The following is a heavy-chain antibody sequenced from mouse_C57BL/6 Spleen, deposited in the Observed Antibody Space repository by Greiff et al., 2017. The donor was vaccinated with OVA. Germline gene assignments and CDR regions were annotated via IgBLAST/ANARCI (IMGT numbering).Heavy chain of an antibody. CDR1: GYTFTSYG. D-gene: IGHD2-4*01. Sequence: QVHVQQSGAELARPGASVKLSCKASGYTFTSYGISWVKQRPGQGLEWIGEIYPRSGNTYYNEKFKGKATLTADKSSSTAYMELRSLTSEDSAVYFCARSSTYEYDEGYYAMDYWGQGTSVTVSS. V-gene: IGHV1-81*01. CDR3: ARSSTYEYDEGYYAMDY. J-gene: IGHJ4*01. CDR2: IYPRSGNT.